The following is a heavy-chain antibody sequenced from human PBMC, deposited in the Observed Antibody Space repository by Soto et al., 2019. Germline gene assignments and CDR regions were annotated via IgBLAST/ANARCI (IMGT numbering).Heavy chain of an antibody. J-gene: IGHJ5*02. CDR2: IYYSGST. CDR1: GGSMSSSSYY. Sequence: QLQLQESGPGLVKPSETLSLTCTVSGGSMSSSSYYWGWIRQPPGKGLEWIGSIYYSGSTYYNPSLKSRVTISVDTSKNQFSLKLSSVTAADTAVYYCARWPYCSGGSCYSLNWFDPWGQGTLVTVSS. D-gene: IGHD2-15*01. V-gene: IGHV4-39*01. CDR3: ARWPYCSGGSCYSLNWFDP.